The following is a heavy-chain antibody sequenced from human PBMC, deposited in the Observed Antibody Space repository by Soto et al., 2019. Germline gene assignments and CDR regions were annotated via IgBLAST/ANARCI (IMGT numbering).Heavy chain of an antibody. CDR3: ARGTKMTTVFN. CDR1: GGSISSYY. CDR2: IYYSGST. Sequence: SETLSLTCTVSGGSISSYYWSWIRQPPGKGLEWIGYIYYSGSTNYNPSLKSRVTISVDTSKNQFSLKLSSVTAADTAVYYCARGTKMTTVFNWGQGTLVTVSS. D-gene: IGHD4-17*01. V-gene: IGHV4-59*01. J-gene: IGHJ4*02.